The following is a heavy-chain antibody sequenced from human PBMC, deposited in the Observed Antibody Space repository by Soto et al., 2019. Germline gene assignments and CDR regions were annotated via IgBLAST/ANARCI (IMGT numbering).Heavy chain of an antibody. CDR1: GGSISSYY. V-gene: IGHV4-59*08. Sequence: SETLSLTCTVSGGSISSYYWSWIRQPPGKGLEWIGYIYYSGSTNYNPSLKSRVTISVDTSKNQFSLKLSSVTAADTAVYYCARLAKGWLFIDYWGQGTLVTVSS. D-gene: IGHD5-12*01. CDR2: IYYSGST. J-gene: IGHJ4*02. CDR3: ARLAKGWLFIDY.